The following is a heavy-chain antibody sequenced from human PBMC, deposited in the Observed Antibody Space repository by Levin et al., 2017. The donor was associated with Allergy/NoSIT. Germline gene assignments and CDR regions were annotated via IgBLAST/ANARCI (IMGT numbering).Heavy chain of an antibody. J-gene: IGHJ6*02. D-gene: IGHD2-15*01. V-gene: IGHV3-9*01. CDR2: ISWNSASV. CDR1: GLTFDNYA. CDR3: WAYCCGQDV. Sequence: GGSLRLSCAASGLTFDNYAMHWVRQSPGKGLEWVAGISWNSASVGYGDSVKGRFTVSRDNAKNSLYLQMDSLRVDDTALYYCWAYCCGQDVWGQGTTVTVSS.